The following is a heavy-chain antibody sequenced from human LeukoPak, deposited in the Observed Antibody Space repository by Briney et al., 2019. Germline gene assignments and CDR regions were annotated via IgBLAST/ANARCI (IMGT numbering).Heavy chain of an antibody. J-gene: IGHJ4*02. D-gene: IGHD6-19*01. Sequence: QPGGSLRLSCAASGFTFSSYAMSWVRQAPGKGLEWVSAISGSGGSTYYADSVKGRFTISRDNSKNTLYLQMNSLRAEDTAVYYCAKGLAIAVAGNGYFDYWGQGTLVTVSS. CDR2: ISGSGGST. CDR3: AKGLAIAVAGNGYFDY. V-gene: IGHV3-23*01. CDR1: GFTFSSYA.